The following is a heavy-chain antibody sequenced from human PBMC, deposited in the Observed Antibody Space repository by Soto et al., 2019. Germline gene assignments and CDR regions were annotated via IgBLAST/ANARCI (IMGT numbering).Heavy chain of an antibody. V-gene: IGHV3-30*18. CDR1: GFTFSSYG. CDR3: GKVSTYYYGSTFDF. Sequence: PGGSLRLSCAASGFTFSSYGMHWVRQAPGKGLEWVAIISYDGNYKHHADSVKGRFTISRDNSKNTLYLQMNSLRAEDTAVYYCGKVSTYYYGSTFDFWGHGTLVTVSS. CDR2: ISYDGNYK. J-gene: IGHJ4*01. D-gene: IGHD3-22*01.